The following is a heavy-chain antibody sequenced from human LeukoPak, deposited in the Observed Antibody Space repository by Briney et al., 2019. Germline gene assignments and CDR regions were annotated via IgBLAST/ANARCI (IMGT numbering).Heavy chain of an antibody. CDR2: ISSSSSYI. Sequence: KPGGSLRLSCAASGFTFSSYSMNWVRQAPGKGLERVSSISSSSSYIYYADSVKGRFTISRDNAKNSLYLQMNSLRAEDTAVYYCARESVLLWFGELLSIGTPDYWGQGTLVTVSS. CDR3: ARESVLLWFGELLSIGTPDY. J-gene: IGHJ4*02. CDR1: GFTFSSYS. D-gene: IGHD3-10*01. V-gene: IGHV3-21*01.